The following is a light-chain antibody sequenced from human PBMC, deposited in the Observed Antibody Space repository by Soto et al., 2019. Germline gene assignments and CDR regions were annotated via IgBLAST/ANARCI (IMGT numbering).Light chain of an antibody. CDR2: GAS. Sequence: EIVLTQSPGTLSLSPGERATLSCRASQSFTSTSLAGYQQKPGQAPRLLISGASRRAAGIPDRFSGSGSGTDFTLTISRLESEDIAVYYCQQYDSSPRTFGQGTRVEIK. V-gene: IGKV3-20*01. J-gene: IGKJ1*01. CDR1: QSFTSTS. CDR3: QQYDSSPRT.